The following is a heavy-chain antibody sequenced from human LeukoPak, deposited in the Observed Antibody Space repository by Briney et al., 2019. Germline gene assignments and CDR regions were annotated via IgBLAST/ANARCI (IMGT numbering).Heavy chain of an antibody. V-gene: IGHV1-2*02. CDR3: ARHSYYYYDSSGYNGFDI. J-gene: IGHJ3*02. D-gene: IGHD3-22*01. Sequence: ASVKVSCKASGYTFTGYYMHWVRQAPGQGLEWMGWINPNSGGTNYAQKFQGRVTMTRDTSISTAYMELRSLRSDDTAVYYCARHSYYYYDSSGYNGFDIWGQGTMVTVSS. CDR1: GYTFTGYY. CDR2: INPNSGGT.